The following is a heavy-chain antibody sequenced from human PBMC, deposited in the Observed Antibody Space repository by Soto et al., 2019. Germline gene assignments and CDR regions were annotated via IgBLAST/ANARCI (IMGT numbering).Heavy chain of an antibody. J-gene: IGHJ4*02. CDR2: ISGSGGTT. D-gene: IGHD2-2*01. CDR1: GFTFNHYG. CDR3: ARSRYCSSTSCPKFDY. V-gene: IGHV3-23*01. Sequence: GGSLRLSCAASGFTFNHYGMAWVRQAPGKGLEWVSVISGSGGTTYYADSVKGRFTISRDNSKNTLYLQMNSLRAEDTAVYYCARSRYCSSTSCPKFDYWGQGTLVTVSS.